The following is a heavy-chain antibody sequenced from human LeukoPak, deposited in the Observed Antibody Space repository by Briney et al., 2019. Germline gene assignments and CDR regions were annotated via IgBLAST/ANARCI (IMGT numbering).Heavy chain of an antibody. V-gene: IGHV4-61*02. CDR2: IYTSGST. D-gene: IGHD6-6*01. J-gene: IGHJ4*02. CDR1: GGSISSGSYY. CDR3: ARVGRGSSSYYFDY. Sequence: PSETLSLTCTVSGGSISSGSYYWSWIRQPAGKGLEWIGRIYTSGSTNYNPSLKSRVTISVDTSKNQFSLKLSSVTAADTAVYYCARVGRGSSSYYFDYWGQGTLVTVSS.